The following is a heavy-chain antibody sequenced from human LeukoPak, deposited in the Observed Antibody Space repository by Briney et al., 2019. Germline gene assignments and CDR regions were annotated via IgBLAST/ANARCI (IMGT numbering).Heavy chain of an antibody. V-gene: IGHV5-51*01. CDR1: GYSFTSYW. CDR2: IYPGDSDT. D-gene: IGHD3-3*01. CDR3: ARVRFLEWLFSPLDY. J-gene: IGHJ4*02. Sequence: GESLKISCKGSGYSFTSYWIGWVRQMPGKGLEWMGIIYPGDSDTRYSPSFQGQVTISADKSISTAYLQWSSLKASDTAMYYCARVRFLEWLFSPLDYWGQGTLVTVSS.